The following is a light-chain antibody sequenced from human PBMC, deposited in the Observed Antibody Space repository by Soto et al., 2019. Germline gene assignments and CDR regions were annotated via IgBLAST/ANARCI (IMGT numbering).Light chain of an antibody. Sequence: QSVLTQPPSASGTPGQRVTISCSGSSYNIGSNTVNWYQQLPGTAPKLLIYSNNQRPSGVPDRFSGSKSGTSASLAISGLQSEDEADYYCAAWDDSLNGQVVFGGGTQLTVL. V-gene: IGLV1-44*01. CDR3: AAWDDSLNGQVV. J-gene: IGLJ2*01. CDR2: SNN. CDR1: SYNIGSNT.